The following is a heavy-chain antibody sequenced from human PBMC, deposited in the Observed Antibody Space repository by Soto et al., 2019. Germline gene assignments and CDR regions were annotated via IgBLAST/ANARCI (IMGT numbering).Heavy chain of an antibody. CDR2: ISGSGGST. CDR1: GFTFSSYA. Sequence: GGSLRLSCVASGFTFSSYAMSWVRQAPGKGLEWVSVISGSGGSTYYGDSVKGRFTIYRDTSKNTLYLQMNSLRAENTAVYYCAKPNLYCSSTSCYDYWGQGTLVTVSS. J-gene: IGHJ4*02. D-gene: IGHD2-2*01. CDR3: AKPNLYCSSTSCYDY. V-gene: IGHV3-23*01.